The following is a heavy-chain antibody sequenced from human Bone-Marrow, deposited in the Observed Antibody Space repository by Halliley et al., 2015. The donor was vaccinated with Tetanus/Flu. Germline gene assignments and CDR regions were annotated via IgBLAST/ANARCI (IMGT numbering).Heavy chain of an antibody. J-gene: IGHJ6*02. Sequence: AWITGYTGNTNYAQKFQGRVTMTTDTSTNTAYMELRNLTSDDTAVYYWAREGVDRNFSYYGMDVWGQGTTVTVSS. V-gene: IGHV1-18*01. CDR2: ITGYTGNT. D-gene: IGHD2-8*01. CDR3: AREGVDRNFSYYGMDV.